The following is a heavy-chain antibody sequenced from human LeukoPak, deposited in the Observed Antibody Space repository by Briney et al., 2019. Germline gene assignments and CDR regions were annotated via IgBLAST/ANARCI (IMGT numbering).Heavy chain of an antibody. CDR2: IYYSGST. CDR3: ASRSSIWSGYQDTLYYFDS. D-gene: IGHD3-3*01. V-gene: IGHV4-61*01. Sequence: SETPSLTCTVSGGSVSSGSFYWSWIRQPPGKRLEWIGHIYYSGSTNYNPSLKSRVTISVDASKNQFSLKLSSVTAADTAVYYCASRSSIWSGYQDTLYYFDSWGQGTLVTVSS. CDR1: GGSVSSGSFY. J-gene: IGHJ4*02.